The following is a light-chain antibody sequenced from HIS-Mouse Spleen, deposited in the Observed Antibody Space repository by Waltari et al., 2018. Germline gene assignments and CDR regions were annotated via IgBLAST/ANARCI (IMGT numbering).Light chain of an antibody. CDR3: QQYNNWLT. V-gene: IGKV3-15*01. CDR1: QSVSSN. J-gene: IGKJ4*01. Sequence: MTQSPSSVSASVGDRATLSCRASQSVSSNLAWYQQKPGQAPRLLIYGASTRATGIPARFSGSGSGTEFTLTISSLQSEDFAVYYCQQYNNWLTFGGGTKVEIK. CDR2: GAS.